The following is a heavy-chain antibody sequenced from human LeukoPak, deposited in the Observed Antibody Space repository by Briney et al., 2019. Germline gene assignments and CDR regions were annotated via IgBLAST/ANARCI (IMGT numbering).Heavy chain of an antibody. CDR1: GFTFSSYG. J-gene: IGHJ4*02. CDR2: ISYDGSNK. D-gene: IGHD1-26*01. CDR3: AKDVGSGSYNFDY. Sequence: GGSLRLSCAASGFTFSSYGMHWVRQAPGKGLEWVAVISYDGSNKYYADSVKGRFTISRDNSKNTLYLQMNSLRAEDTAVYYCAKDVGSGSYNFDYWGQGTLVTVSS. V-gene: IGHV3-30*18.